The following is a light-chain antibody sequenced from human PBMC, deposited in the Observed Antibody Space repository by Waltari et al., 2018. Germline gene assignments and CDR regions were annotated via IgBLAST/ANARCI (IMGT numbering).Light chain of an antibody. Sequence: DVVLTQSPLSLPVTLGQPASISCRSSQSLVHSDGNTYLTWFQQRPGQSPRRLIYKVSKRDSGVPDRCSGRGSGTDFTLKISRVEAEDVGIYYCMQGTHWLSFGPGTRVDIK. CDR3: MQGTHWLS. V-gene: IGKV2-30*02. J-gene: IGKJ3*01. CDR2: KVS. CDR1: QSLVHSDGNTY.